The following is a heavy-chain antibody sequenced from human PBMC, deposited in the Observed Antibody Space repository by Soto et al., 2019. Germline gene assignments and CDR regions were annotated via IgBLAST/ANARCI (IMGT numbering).Heavy chain of an antibody. CDR2: IYPGDSDT. V-gene: IGHV5-51*01. Sequence: GESLKISCQGSGYSFISNWIGWVRQMPGKGLEWMGIIYPGDSDTRYSPSFQGQVTISADKSIRTAYLQWRSLKASDTAMYYCARSRSSGRYVYGRDVWGHGTTVTLS. D-gene: IGHD6-19*01. CDR3: ARSRSSGRYVYGRDV. J-gene: IGHJ6*02. CDR1: GYSFISNW.